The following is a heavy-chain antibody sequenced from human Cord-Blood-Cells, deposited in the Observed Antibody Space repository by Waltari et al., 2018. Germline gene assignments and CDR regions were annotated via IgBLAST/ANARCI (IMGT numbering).Heavy chain of an antibody. D-gene: IGHD3-10*01. CDR3: ARLDGYGSGSYYNVVVWFDP. V-gene: IGHV4-34*01. J-gene: IGHJ5*02. CDR1: GGSFSGYY. Sequence: QVQLQQWGAGLLKPSETLSLTCAVYGGSFSGYYWSWIRQPPGKGLEGIGEINHSGSTNYNPALKSQVTISVDTSKNQLSLKLRSVTAADAAVYYCARLDGYGSGSYYNVVVWFDPCGQGTLVTVAS. CDR2: INHSGST.